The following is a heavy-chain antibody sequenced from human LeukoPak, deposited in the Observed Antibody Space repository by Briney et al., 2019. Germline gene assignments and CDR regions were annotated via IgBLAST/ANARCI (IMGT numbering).Heavy chain of an antibody. Sequence: SETLSLTCAVYGGSFSGYYWSWIRQPPGKGLEWIGEINHSGSTNYNPSLKSRVTISVDTSKNQFSLKLSSVTAADTAVYYCASPLKAVNDYWGQGTLVTVSS. CDR2: INHSGST. CDR1: GGSFSGYY. D-gene: IGHD6-19*01. J-gene: IGHJ4*02. CDR3: ASPLKAVNDY. V-gene: IGHV4-34*01.